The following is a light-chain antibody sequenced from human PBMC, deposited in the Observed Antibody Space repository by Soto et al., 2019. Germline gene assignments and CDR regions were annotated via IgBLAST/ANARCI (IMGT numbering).Light chain of an antibody. V-gene: IGKV1-33*01. J-gene: IGKJ3*01. Sequence: DIQMTQSPSSLSASVGDRVTITCQASQDISNYLNWYQQKPGKAPKLLIYDASNLETEVPSRFSRSGSATDFTFTISSLQPEDIATYYCQQYDNLLIFTFGPGTKVDIK. CDR3: QQYDNLLIFT. CDR1: QDISNY. CDR2: DAS.